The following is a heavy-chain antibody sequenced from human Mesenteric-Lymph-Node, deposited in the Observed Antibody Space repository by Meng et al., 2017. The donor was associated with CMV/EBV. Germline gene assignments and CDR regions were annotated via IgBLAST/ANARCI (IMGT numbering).Heavy chain of an antibody. CDR2: IYYSGST. J-gene: IGHJ4*02. D-gene: IGHD2-2*01. V-gene: IGHV4-59*01. CDR3: ARARPVVVAALDY. CDR1: GGSISSYY. Sequence: SETLSLTCTVSGGSISSYYWSWIRQPPGKGLEWIGYIYYSGSTNYNPSLKSRVTISVDTSKNQFSLKLSSVTAADTAVYYCARARPVVVAALDYWGQGTLVTVSS.